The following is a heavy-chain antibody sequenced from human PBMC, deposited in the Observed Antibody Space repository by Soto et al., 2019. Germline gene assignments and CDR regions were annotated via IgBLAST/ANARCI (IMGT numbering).Heavy chain of an antibody. CDR2: INPSGGST. D-gene: IGHD3-3*01. CDR1: GYTFTSYY. J-gene: IGHJ4*02. V-gene: IGHV1-46*01. Sequence: QVQLVQSGAEVKKPGASVKVSCKASGYTFTSYYMHWVRQAPGQGLEWMGIINPSGGSTSSAQKFHGRXXMXRXXSTSTVYMELSSLRSEDTAVYYCARYGREGVVTDYWGQGTLVTVSS. CDR3: ARYGREGVVTDY.